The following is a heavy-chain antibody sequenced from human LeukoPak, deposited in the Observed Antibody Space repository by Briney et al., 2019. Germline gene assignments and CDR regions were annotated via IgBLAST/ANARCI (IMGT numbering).Heavy chain of an antibody. Sequence: ASVMVSCKASGCTFTNYDINWVGQATGEGLEWMGYMKPNSGNTGYAQKFQGRVTMTRDTSISTAYMELSSLTSEDTAVYYCATELRWKDHWGQGTLVTVSS. CDR1: GCTFTNYD. D-gene: IGHD4-23*01. J-gene: IGHJ4*02. CDR2: MKPNSGNT. V-gene: IGHV1-8*01. CDR3: ATELRWKDH.